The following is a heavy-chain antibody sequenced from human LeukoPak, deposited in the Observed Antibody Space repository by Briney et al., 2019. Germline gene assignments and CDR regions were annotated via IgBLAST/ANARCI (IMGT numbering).Heavy chain of an antibody. D-gene: IGHD2-2*01. CDR1: GYTFTGYY. Sequence: ASVKVSCKASGYTFTGYYMHWVRQAPGQGLEWMGWINPNSGGTNYAQKFQGRVTMTRDTSISTAYMELSRLRSDDTAVYYCARKSLGYCSSTSCYGSMDVWGKGTTVTVSS. CDR2: INPNSGGT. V-gene: IGHV1-2*02. J-gene: IGHJ6*03. CDR3: ARKSLGYCSSTSCYGSMDV.